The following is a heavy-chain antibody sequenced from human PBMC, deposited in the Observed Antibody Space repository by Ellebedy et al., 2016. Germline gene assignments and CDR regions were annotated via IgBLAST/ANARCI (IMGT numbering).Heavy chain of an antibody. V-gene: IGHV3-30*03. CDR1: GFTFSSYG. D-gene: IGHD3-10*01. CDR2: MSYDENHK. CDR3: ARDSGHGSGSSPLYNWFDP. Sequence: GESLKISCAASGFTFSSYGMHWVRQAPGKGLEWVAVMSYDENHKYFADSVKGRFAISRDNPKNTLYLQMNSLRTEDTAVYYCARDSGHGSGSSPLYNWFDPWGQGTLVTVSS. J-gene: IGHJ5*02.